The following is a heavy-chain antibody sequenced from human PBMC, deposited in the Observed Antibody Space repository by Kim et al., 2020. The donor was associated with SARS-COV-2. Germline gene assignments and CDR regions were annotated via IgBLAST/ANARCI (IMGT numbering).Heavy chain of an antibody. CDR2: IFSGVSR. CDR3: ARHYYDRSVYLVDGFDI. V-gene: IGHV3-53*01. Sequence: GGSLRLSCAASGFTVTSNYMSWVRQAPGKGLEWVSVIFSGVSRNYSDSVLSRFTISRDNSTNTLYLQMNSLRAEDTAVFYCARHYYDRSVYLVDGFDIWGEGTMVTVSS. J-gene: IGHJ3*02. D-gene: IGHD3-22*01. CDR1: GFTVTSNY.